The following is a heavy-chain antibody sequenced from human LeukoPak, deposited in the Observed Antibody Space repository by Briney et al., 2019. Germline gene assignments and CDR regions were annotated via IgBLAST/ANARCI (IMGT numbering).Heavy chain of an antibody. CDR3: ARIPYTGTYYDILTGYP. CDR2: IYYSGST. J-gene: IGHJ5*02. Sequence: SETLSLTCAVSGGSISSYYWSWIRQPPGKGLEWIGYIYYSGSTNYNPSLKSRVTISVDRSKNQFSLKLSSVTAADTAVYYCARIPYTGTYYDILTGYPWGQGTLVTVSS. CDR1: GGSISSYY. V-gene: IGHV4-59*01. D-gene: IGHD3-9*01.